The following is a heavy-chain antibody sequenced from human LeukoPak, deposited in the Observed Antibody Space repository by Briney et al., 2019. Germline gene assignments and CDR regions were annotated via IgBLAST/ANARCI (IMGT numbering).Heavy chain of an antibody. D-gene: IGHD4-11*01. CDR3: ARAPGPYSNYRGYYYYYMDV. Sequence: PSETLSLTCTVSGGSISSYYWSWIRQPPGKGLEWIGYIYYSGSTNYNPSLKSRVTISVDTSKNQFSLKLSSVTAADTAVYYCARAPGPYSNYRGYYYYYMDVWGKGTTVTVSS. V-gene: IGHV4-59*01. CDR1: GGSISSYY. J-gene: IGHJ6*03. CDR2: IYYSGST.